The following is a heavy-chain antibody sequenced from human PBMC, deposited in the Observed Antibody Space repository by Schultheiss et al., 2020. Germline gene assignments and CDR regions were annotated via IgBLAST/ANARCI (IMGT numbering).Heavy chain of an antibody. CDR2: IIRIFGTA. D-gene: IGHD6-6*01. J-gene: IGHJ3*02. CDR1: GGTFSSYT. CDR3: VREKDSSSSEMNAFDI. V-gene: IGHV1-69*13. Sequence: SVKVSCKASGGTFSSYTISWVRQAPGQGLEWMGGIIRIFGTANYAQKFKGRVTITADESTSTAYMELSSLRSEDTAVYYCVREKDSSSSEMNAFDIWGQGTMVTVSS.